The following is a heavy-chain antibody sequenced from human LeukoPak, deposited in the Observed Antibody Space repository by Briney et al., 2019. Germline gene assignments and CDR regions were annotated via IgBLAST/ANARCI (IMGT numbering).Heavy chain of an antibody. CDR3: ARPISPGGIYYMDV. D-gene: IGHD3-16*01. CDR2: IYYSGST. Sequence: SETLSLTCTVSGGSISSYYWGWIRQPPGKGLEWIGSIYYSGSTYYNPSLKSRVTISVDTSKNQFSLKLSSVTAADTAVYYCARPISPGGIYYMDVWGKGTTVTVSS. CDR1: GGSISSYY. V-gene: IGHV4-39*01. J-gene: IGHJ6*03.